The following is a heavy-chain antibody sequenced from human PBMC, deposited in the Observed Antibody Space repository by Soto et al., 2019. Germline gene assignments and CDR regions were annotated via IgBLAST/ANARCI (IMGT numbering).Heavy chain of an antibody. Sequence: SETLSLTCAVYGGSFSGYYWSWIRQPPGKGLEWIGEINHSGSTNYNPSLKSRVTISVDTSKNQFSLKLSSVTAADTAVYYCARGRRLVVPAAMFHKYNWFDPWGQGTLVTVS. J-gene: IGHJ5*02. CDR2: INHSGST. CDR3: ARGRRLVVPAAMFHKYNWFDP. D-gene: IGHD2-2*01. CDR1: GGSFSGYY. V-gene: IGHV4-34*01.